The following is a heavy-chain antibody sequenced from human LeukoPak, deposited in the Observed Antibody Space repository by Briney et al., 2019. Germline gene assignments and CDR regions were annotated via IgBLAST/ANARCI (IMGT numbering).Heavy chain of an antibody. CDR1: GYTFTNNF. V-gene: IGHV1-46*01. D-gene: IGHD5-24*01. CDR2: INPSGDNA. CDR3: ARDNSLRDTAWWFDP. J-gene: IGHJ5*02. Sequence: ASVKVSCKASGYTFTNNFMHWVRQAPGQGLEWIGIINPSGDNAWYAQKFQGRVTMTRDMATSTDYLEVSSLRSEDTAVYYCARDNSLRDTAWWFDPWGQGALVTVSS.